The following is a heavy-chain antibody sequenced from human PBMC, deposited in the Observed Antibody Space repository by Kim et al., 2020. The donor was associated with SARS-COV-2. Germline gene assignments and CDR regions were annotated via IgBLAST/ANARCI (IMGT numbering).Heavy chain of an antibody. D-gene: IGHD1-1*01. J-gene: IGHJ4*02. V-gene: IGHV1-46*01. CDR3: ARDPYKLYYFDY. CDR2: T. Sequence: TSYAQKFQGRVTMTRDTSTSTVYMELSSLRSEDTAVYYCARDPYKLYYFDYWGQGTLVTVSS.